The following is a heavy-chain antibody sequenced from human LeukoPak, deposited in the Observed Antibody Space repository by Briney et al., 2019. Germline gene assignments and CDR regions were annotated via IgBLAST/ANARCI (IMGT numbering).Heavy chain of an antibody. V-gene: IGHV4-59*01. CDR2: IYYSGST. CDR1: GGSISSYY. CDR3: ARQYDFWSGFYY. D-gene: IGHD3-3*01. J-gene: IGHJ4*02. Sequence: SETLSLTCTVSGGSISSYYWSWIREPPGKGLAWIGYIYYSGSTNYNPSLKSRVTISVDTSKNQFSLKLSSVTAADTAVYFCARQYDFWSGFYYWGQGTLVPVSS.